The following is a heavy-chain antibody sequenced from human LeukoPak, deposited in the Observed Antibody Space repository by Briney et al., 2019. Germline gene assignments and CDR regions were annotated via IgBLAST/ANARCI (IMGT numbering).Heavy chain of an antibody. D-gene: IGHD1-26*01. CDR1: GYSFTNYW. CDR3: ARLLIVGARSGHYYFDY. CDR2: IYPGDSET. Sequence: GESLKISCKGSGYSFTNYWIGWVRQMPGKGLEWMGIIYPGDSETRYSPSFQGQVTISADKSITTAYLQWSSLKASDTAMYYCARLLIVGARSGHYYFDYWGQGTLVTVSS. J-gene: IGHJ4*02. V-gene: IGHV5-51*01.